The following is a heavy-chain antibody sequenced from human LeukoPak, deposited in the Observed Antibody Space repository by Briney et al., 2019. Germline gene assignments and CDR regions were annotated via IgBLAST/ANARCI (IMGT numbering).Heavy chain of an antibody. D-gene: IGHD2-8*01. CDR2: IRYDGCNK. V-gene: IGHV3-30*02. CDR1: GFTFSSYG. J-gene: IGHJ3*02. CDR3: ASQWGPNAFDI. Sequence: GGSLRLSCAASGFTFSSYGMHWVRQAPGKGLEWVAFIRYDGCNKYYADSVKGRFTISRDNSKNTLYLQMNSLRAEDTAVYYCASQWGPNAFDIWGQGTMVTVSS.